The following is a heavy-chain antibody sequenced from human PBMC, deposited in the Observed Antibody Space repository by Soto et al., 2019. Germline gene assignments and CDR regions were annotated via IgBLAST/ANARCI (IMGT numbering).Heavy chain of an antibody. CDR1: CYCFTGYG. J-gene: IGHJ4*02. Sequence: ASAKVSFEDACYCFTGYGISGVRQAPGQGLEWMGWISAYNGNTNYAQKLQGRVTMTTDTSTSTAYMELRSLRSDDTAVYYCARDRNIAMFGVVMDFDYWGQGTLVTVSS. D-gene: IGHD3-3*01. V-gene: IGHV1-18*01. CDR2: ISAYNGNT. CDR3: ARDRNIAMFGVVMDFDY.